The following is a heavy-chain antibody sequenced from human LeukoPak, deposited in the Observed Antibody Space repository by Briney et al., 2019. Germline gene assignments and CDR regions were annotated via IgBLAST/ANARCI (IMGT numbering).Heavy chain of an antibody. CDR3: AEVESSYCRI. J-gene: IGHJ4*02. D-gene: IGHD3-10*01. Sequence: GGSLRLSCAASGFIFTNAWMTWVRQAPGRRLEWVGRIKSETDSGTTDYAAPVKGRFTISRDDSKNTLYLQMSSLRAEDTAIYYCAEVESSYCRIWGQGTLVTVSS. CDR1: GFIFTNAW. CDR2: IKSETDSGTT. V-gene: IGHV3-15*01.